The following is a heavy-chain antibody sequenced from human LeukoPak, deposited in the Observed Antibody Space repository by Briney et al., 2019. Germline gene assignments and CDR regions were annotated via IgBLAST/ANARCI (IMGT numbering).Heavy chain of an antibody. J-gene: IGHJ6*02. V-gene: IGHV3-66*01. CDR2: IYSGGST. CDR1: GFTVSSNY. CDR3: ARDYYGSDYGMDV. Sequence: GGSLRLSCAASGFTVSSNYMSWVRQAPGKGLEWVSVIYSGGSTYYADSVKGRFTISRDNSKNTLYLQMNSLRAEDTAVYYCARDYYGSDYGMDVWGRGTTVTVSS. D-gene: IGHD3-10*01.